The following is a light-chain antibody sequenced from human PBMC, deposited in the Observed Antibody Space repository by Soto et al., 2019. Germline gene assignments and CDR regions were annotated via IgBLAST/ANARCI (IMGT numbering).Light chain of an antibody. CDR3: SSYTSSSTYV. CDR1: SSDVGGYNY. Sequence: QSVLTQPASVSGSPGQSIAISCTGTSSDVGGYNYVSWYQQHPGKAPTVMIYDVSNRPSGVSNRFSGSKSGNTASLTISGLQADDEADYYCSSYTSSSTYVFGTGTRSPS. CDR2: DVS. J-gene: IGLJ1*01. V-gene: IGLV2-14*01.